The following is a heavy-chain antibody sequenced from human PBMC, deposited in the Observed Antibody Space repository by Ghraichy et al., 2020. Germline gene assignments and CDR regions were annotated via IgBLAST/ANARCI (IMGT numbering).Heavy chain of an antibody. D-gene: IGHD1-26*01. CDR2: IYYSRST. V-gene: IGHV4-30-2*04. Sequence: QSLRKSLYCIGCIYYSRSTYYNPSLKSRVTISVDTSKNQFSLKLSSVTAADTAVYYCARETGSYYQPFDYWGQGTRV. J-gene: IGHJ4*02. CDR3: ARETGSYYQPFDY.